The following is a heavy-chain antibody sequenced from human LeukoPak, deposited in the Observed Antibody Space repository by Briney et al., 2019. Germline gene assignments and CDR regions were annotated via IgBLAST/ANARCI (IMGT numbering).Heavy chain of an antibody. Sequence: HWASVKVSCKASGYSFTGYYMHWVRQAPGQGLEWMGRINPNSGGTNYAQKFQGRVTMTRNTSISTAYMELSSLRSEDTAVYYCARGKGVPTSAYDFWSGYYNYYYGMDVWGQGTTVTVSS. J-gene: IGHJ6*02. CDR2: INPNSGGT. CDR3: ARGKGVPTSAYDFWSGYYNYYYGMDV. D-gene: IGHD3-3*01. V-gene: IGHV1-2*06. CDR1: GYSFTGYY.